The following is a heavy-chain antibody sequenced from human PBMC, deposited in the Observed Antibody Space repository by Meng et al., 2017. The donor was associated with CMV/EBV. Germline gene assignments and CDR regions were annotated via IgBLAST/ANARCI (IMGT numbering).Heavy chain of an antibody. CDR2: ISSSSSYI. CDR1: GFTFSSYS. V-gene: IGHV3-21*01. CDR3: ARVAVPSGQPHYYDSSGYYLKGLLDY. J-gene: IGHJ4*02. D-gene: IGHD3-22*01. Sequence: GGSLRLSCAASGFTFSSYSMNWVRQAPGKGLEWVSSISSSSSYIYYADSVKGRFTISRDNAKNSLYLQMNSLRAEDTAVYYCARVAVPSGQPHYYDSSGYYLKGLLDYWGQGTLATVSS.